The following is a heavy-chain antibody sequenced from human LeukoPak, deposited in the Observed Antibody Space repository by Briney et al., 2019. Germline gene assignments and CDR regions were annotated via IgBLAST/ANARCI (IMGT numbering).Heavy chain of an antibody. V-gene: IGHV3-30-3*01. CDR1: GFTFSSYA. Sequence: GGSLRLSCAASGFTFSSYAMHWVRQAPGKGLEWVAVISYDGSNKYYADSVKGRFTISRDNSKNTLYLQMNSLRAEDTAVYYCASQGPLDYWGQGTLVTVSS. CDR2: ISYDGSNK. J-gene: IGHJ4*02. CDR3: ASQGPLDY.